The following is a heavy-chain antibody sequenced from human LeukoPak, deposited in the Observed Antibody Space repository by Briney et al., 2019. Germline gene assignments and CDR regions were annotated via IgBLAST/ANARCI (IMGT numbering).Heavy chain of an antibody. CDR2: ISSSGSTI. D-gene: IGHD6-19*01. J-gene: IGHJ4*02. CDR1: GFTFSDYY. V-gene: IGHV3-11*04. CDR3: ARESVAVAGSQHGSYDY. Sequence: GGSLRLSCAASGFTFSDYYMSWIRQAPGKGLEWVSYISSSGSTIYYADSVKGRFTISRDNAKNSLYLQMNSLRAEDTAVYYCARESVAVAGSQHGSYDYWGQGTLVTVPS.